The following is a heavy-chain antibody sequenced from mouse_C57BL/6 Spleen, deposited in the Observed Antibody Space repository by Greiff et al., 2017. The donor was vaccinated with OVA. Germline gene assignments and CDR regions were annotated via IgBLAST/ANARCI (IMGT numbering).Heavy chain of an antibody. CDR2: IDPSDSET. V-gene: IGHV1-52*01. CDR1: GYTFTSYW. D-gene: IGHD3-1*01. Sequence: QVQLQQSGAELVRPGSSVKLSCKASGYTFTSYWMHWVKQRPIQGLEWIGNIDPSDSETHSNQKFKDKATLTVDKSSSTAYMQLSSLTSEDSAVYYCARSGHHRGFAYWGQGTLVTVSA. J-gene: IGHJ3*01. CDR3: ARSGHHRGFAY.